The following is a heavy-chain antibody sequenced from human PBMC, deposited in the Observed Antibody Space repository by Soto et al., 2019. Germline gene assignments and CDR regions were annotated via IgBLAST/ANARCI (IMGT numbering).Heavy chain of an antibody. CDR3: ARVMSIKNAFDI. D-gene: IGHD6-6*01. CDR2: IIPIFGTA. V-gene: IGHV1-69*06. Sequence: GASVKVSCKASGGTFSSYAISWVRQAPGQGLEWMGGIIPIFGTANYAQKFQGRVTITADKSTSTAYMELSSLRSEDTAVYYCARVMSIKNAFDIWGQGTMVTVS. J-gene: IGHJ3*02. CDR1: GGTFSSYA.